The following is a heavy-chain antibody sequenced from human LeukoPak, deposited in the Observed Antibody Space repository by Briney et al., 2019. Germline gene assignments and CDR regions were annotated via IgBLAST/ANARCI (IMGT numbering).Heavy chain of an antibody. CDR1: GFTLSSYW. CDR2: IKQDGSEK. V-gene: IGHV3-7*01. CDR3: ARGLIDDYGDHGDYFDY. D-gene: IGHD4-17*01. Sequence: GGSLRLSCAASGFTLSSYWMSWVRQAPGKGLEWVANIKQDGSEKYYVDSVKGRFTISRDNAKNSLYLQMNSLRAEDTAVYYCARGLIDDYGDHGDYFDYWGQGTLVTVSS. J-gene: IGHJ4*02.